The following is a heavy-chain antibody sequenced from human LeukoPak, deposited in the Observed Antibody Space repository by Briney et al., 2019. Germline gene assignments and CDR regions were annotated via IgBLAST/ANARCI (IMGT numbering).Heavy chain of an antibody. CDR2: ISGSGGST. Sequence: GGSLRLSCAASGFTFSSYAMSWVRQAPGKGLEWVSAISGSGGSTYYADSVKGRFTISRDNSENTLYLQMNSLRAEDTAVYYWASYVDIAMGYYYYYGMDVWGQGTTVTVSS. CDR1: GFTFSSYA. V-gene: IGHV3-23*01. D-gene: IGHD5-18*01. J-gene: IGHJ6*02. CDR3: ASYVDIAMGYYYYYGMDV.